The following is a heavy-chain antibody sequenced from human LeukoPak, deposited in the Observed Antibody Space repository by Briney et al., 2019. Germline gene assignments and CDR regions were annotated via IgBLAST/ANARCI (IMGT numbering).Heavy chain of an antibody. CDR3: ARWGQNYYDSSGLDC. V-gene: IGHV4-34*01. D-gene: IGHD3-22*01. Sequence: PSETLSLTCAVYGGSFSGYYWSWIRQPPGKGLEWIGEINHSGSTNYNPSLKSRVTISVDTSKNQFSLKLSSVTAADTAVYYCARWGQNYYDSSGLDCWGQGTLVTVSS. CDR2: INHSGST. CDR1: GGSFSGYY. J-gene: IGHJ4*02.